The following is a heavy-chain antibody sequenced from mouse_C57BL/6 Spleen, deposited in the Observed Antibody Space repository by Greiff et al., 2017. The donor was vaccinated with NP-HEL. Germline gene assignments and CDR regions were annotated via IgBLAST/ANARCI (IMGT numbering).Heavy chain of an antibody. CDR3: ARDGDYYLAY. CDR1: GFTFSSYA. CDR2: ISDGGSYT. J-gene: IGHJ3*01. V-gene: IGHV5-4*01. D-gene: IGHD1-1*01. Sequence: EGKLVESGGGLVKPGGSLKLSCAASGFTFSSYAMSWVRQTPEKRLEWVATISDGGSYTYYPDNVKGRFTISRDNAKNNLYLQMSHLKSEDTAMYYCARDGDYYLAYWGQGTLVTVSA.